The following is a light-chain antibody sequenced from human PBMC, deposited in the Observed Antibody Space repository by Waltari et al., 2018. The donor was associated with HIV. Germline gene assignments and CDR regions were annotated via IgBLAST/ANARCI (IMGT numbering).Light chain of an antibody. CDR3: QQRNNWPIT. J-gene: IGKJ5*01. V-gene: IGKV3-11*01. CDR2: DAA. CDR1: QRGSSY. Sequence: EIVLTQSPATLSLSPGERATLSCRASQRGSSYLAWYQQPPVQAPRLLIYDAANRATGIPARFSGSGSGTDFTLTISSLEPEDFALYYCQQRNNWPITFGQGTRLEIK.